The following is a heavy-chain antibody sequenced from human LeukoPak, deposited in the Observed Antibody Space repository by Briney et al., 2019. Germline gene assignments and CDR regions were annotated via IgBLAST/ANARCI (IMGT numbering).Heavy chain of an antibody. CDR1: GFTFSSYW. D-gene: IGHD5-24*01. J-gene: IGHJ4*02. Sequence: GGSLRFSCAASGFTFSSYWMSWVRQAPRKGLEWVAYIIQDGSEKYYVDSVKGRFTISRDNAKNSLYLQMNSLRAEDTAVYYCAKGPRDGYNGFDYWGQGTLVTVSS. V-gene: IGHV3-7*03. CDR3: AKGPRDGYNGFDY. CDR2: IIQDGSEK.